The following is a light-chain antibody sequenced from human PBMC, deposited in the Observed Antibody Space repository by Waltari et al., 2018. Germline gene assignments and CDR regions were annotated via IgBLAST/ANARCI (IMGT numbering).Light chain of an antibody. V-gene: IGKV3-20*01. CDR3: QNHERLPAT. CDR2: AAS. J-gene: IGKJ1*01. CDR1: QNIDTY. Sequence: LTQSPGTLSLSPGERATLSCRASQNIDTYLVWYQQKPGQAPRLLMYAASRRATGIPDRFSGSGSGTDFSLTISRLEPEDFAVYYCQNHERLPATFGQGTKVEIK.